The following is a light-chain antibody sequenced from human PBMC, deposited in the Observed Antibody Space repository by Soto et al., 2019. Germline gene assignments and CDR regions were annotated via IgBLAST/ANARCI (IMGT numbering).Light chain of an antibody. Sequence: QSVLTQPPSASGTPGQRVTISCSGSSSNIGSNTVNWYQQLPGTAPKLLLYSKNQRPSGVPDRFSGSKSGTSASLAISGLQSEEEADDYCAAWDDSLNGSGVFGGGTKLTVL. CDR3: AAWDDSLNGSGV. CDR2: SKN. V-gene: IGLV1-44*01. CDR1: SSNIGSNT. J-gene: IGLJ3*02.